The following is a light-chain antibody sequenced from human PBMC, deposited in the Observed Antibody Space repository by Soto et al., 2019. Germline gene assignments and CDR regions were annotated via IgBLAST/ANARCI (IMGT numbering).Light chain of an antibody. CDR2: DVS. V-gene: IGLV2-14*01. Sequence: QSALTQPASVSGSPGLSITISCTGTSSDVGAYNYVSWYQQHPGKAPKLMIYDVSNRPSGVSNRFSGSKSGNTASLTISGLQAEDEADYYCSSYTRSTTLVVFGGGTQLTVL. J-gene: IGLJ2*01. CDR1: SSDVGAYNY. CDR3: SSYTRSTTLVV.